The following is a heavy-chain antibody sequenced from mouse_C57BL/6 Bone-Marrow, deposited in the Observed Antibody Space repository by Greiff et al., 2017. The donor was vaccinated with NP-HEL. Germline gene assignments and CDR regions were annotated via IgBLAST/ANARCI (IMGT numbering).Heavy chain of an antibody. Sequence: EVQGVESGGGLVKPGGSLKLSCAASGFTFSSVAMSWVRQTPEKRLEWVATISDGGSYTYYPANVKGRFTIYRENAKNNLYLQMSHLKSEDTAMYYCARSGYDAWFAYWGQGTLVTVSA. V-gene: IGHV5-4*01. CDR3: ARSGYDAWFAY. CDR1: GFTFSSVA. J-gene: IGHJ3*01. D-gene: IGHD2-2*01. CDR2: ISDGGSYT.